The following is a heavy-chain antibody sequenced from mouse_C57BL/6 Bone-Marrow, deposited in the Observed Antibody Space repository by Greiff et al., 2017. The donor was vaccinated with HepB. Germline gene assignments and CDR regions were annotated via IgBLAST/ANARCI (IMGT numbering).Heavy chain of an antibody. V-gene: IGHV2-2*01. Sequence: VMLVESGPALVQPSQSLSITCTVSGFSLTSYGVHWVRQSPGKGLEWLGVIWSGGSTDYNAAFISRLSISKDNSKSQVFFKMNSLQADDTAIYYCARNADQAWFAYWGQGTLVTVSA. J-gene: IGHJ3*01. CDR1: GFSLTSYG. CDR3: ARNADQAWFAY. CDR2: IWSGGST.